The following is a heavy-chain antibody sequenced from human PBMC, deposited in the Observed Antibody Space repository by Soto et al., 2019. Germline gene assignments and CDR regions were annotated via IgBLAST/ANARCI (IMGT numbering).Heavy chain of an antibody. V-gene: IGHV4-31*03. D-gene: IGHD3-9*01. CDR3: ASALTGDYVGFDY. CDR2: IYSSGNS. J-gene: IGHJ4*02. Sequence: QVQLQESGPGLVKPSQTLSLTCSVSGASISRDDCYWSWIRQHPGKGLEWIAYIYSSGNSYYNPSLSSRVAISLDTSKIQFSLRLSSVTAADTGVYDCASALTGDYVGFDYWGQGTPATVSS. CDR1: GASISRDDCY.